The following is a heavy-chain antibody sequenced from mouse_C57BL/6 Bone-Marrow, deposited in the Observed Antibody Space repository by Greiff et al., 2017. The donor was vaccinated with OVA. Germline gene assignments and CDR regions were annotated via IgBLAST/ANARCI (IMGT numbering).Heavy chain of an antibody. CDR2: IWSGGST. CDR3: ARSRYSNYGGAMDY. J-gene: IGHJ4*01. Sequence: VKLMESGPGLVQPSQSLSITCTVSGFSFTSYGVHWVRQSPGKGLEWLGVIWSGGSTDYNAAFISRLSISKDNSKSQVFFKMNRLQADDTAIYYCARSRYSNYGGAMDYWGQGTSVTVSS. D-gene: IGHD2-5*01. CDR1: GFSFTSYG. V-gene: IGHV2-2*01.